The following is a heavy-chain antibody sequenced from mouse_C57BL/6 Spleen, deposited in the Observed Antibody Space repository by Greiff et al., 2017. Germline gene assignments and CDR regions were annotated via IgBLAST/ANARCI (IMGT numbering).Heavy chain of an antibody. D-gene: IGHD1-1*01. J-gene: IGHJ4*01. CDR2: IYPGDGDT. CDR3: ARVTFYGISYDPLYYAMDY. Sequence: VQLQQSGPELVKPGASVKISCKASGYAFSSSWMNWVKQRPGKGLEWIGRIYPGDGDTNYNGKFKGKATLTADKSSSTAYMQLSSLTSEDSAVYFCARVTFYGISYDPLYYAMDYWGQGTSVTVSS. V-gene: IGHV1-82*01. CDR1: GYAFSSSW.